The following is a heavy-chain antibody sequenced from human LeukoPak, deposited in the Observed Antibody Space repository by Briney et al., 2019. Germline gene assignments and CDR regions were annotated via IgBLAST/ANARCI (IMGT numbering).Heavy chain of an antibody. D-gene: IGHD2-2*01. CDR2: ISGDGGST. CDR3: AKDIGNVVPAANAGFDFDY. Sequence: GGSLRLSCAASGFTFDDYAMHWVRQAPGKGLEWVSLISGDGGSTYYADSLKGRFTISRDNSKNSLYLQMNSLRTEDTALYYCAKDIGNVVPAANAGFDFDYWGQGTLVTVSS. CDR1: GFTFDDYA. V-gene: IGHV3-43*02. J-gene: IGHJ4*02.